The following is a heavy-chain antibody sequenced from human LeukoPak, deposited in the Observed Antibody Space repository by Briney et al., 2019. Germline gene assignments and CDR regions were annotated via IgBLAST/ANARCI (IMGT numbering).Heavy chain of an antibody. V-gene: IGHV4-39*07. CDR3: ARDSIAAALWWFDP. J-gene: IGHJ5*02. D-gene: IGHD6-13*01. Sequence: KPSETLSLTCTVSGGSISSSSYYWGWIRQPPGKGLEWIGSIYYSGSTYYNPSLKSRVTISVDTSKNQFSLKLSSVTAADTAVYYCARDSIAAALWWFDPWGQGTLVTVSS. CDR2: IYYSGST. CDR1: GGSISSSSYY.